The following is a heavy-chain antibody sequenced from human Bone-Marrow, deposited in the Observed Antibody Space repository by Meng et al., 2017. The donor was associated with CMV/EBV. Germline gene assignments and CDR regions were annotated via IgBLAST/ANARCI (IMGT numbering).Heavy chain of an antibody. D-gene: IGHD3-3*01. J-gene: IGHJ4*02. Sequence: GGSLRLSCAASGFTFSSYSMNWVRQAPGKGLEWVSSISSSSSYIYYADSVKGRFTISRDNAKNSLYLQMNSLRAEDTAVYYCAKPTYYDFWSARGGDYWGQGTLVTVAS. V-gene: IGHV3-21*04. CDR1: GFTFSSYS. CDR3: AKPTYYDFWSARGGDY. CDR2: ISSSSSYI.